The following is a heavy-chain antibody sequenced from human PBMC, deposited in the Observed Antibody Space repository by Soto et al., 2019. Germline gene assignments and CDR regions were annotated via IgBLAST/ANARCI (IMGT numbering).Heavy chain of an antibody. CDR2: ISYDGSIE. Sequence: QVRLVESGGGVVQPGRSLRLSCAASGFTFTSYAMHWVRQAPGKGLEWVAAISYDGSIEYYADSVKGRFTVSRDQSDSTLHLQMDRLRPWCKVIVYCARVDKFSGGWSWGQGTLVTVSS. V-gene: IGHV3-30*14. CDR3: ARVDKFSGGWS. D-gene: IGHD6-19*01. J-gene: IGHJ4*02. CDR1: GFTFTSYA.